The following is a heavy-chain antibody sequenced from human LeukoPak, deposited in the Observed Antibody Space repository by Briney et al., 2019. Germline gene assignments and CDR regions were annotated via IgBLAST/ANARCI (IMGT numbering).Heavy chain of an antibody. D-gene: IGHD6-19*01. Sequence: GGSLRLSCAASGFTFSTYAMSWVRQAPGKGLEWVSSISSSSSYIYYADSVKGRFTISRDNAKNSLYLQMNSLRAEDTAVYYCARGLRGCVYWGQGTLVTVSS. J-gene: IGHJ4*02. CDR1: GFTFSTYA. CDR3: ARGLRGCVY. V-gene: IGHV3-21*01. CDR2: ISSSSSYI.